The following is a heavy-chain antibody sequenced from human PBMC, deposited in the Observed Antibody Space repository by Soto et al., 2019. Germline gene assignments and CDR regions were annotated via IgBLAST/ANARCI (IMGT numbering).Heavy chain of an antibody. Sequence: PSETLSLTCAVYGGSFIGYYWSWSRQPPGKGLEWIGEINHSGSTNYNPSLKSRVTISVDTSKNQFSLKLSSVTAADTAVYYCARGKIYYRHNWFDPWGQGTLVTVSS. CDR2: INHSGST. V-gene: IGHV4-34*01. CDR1: GGSFIGYY. CDR3: ARGKIYYRHNWFDP. J-gene: IGHJ5*02. D-gene: IGHD3-22*01.